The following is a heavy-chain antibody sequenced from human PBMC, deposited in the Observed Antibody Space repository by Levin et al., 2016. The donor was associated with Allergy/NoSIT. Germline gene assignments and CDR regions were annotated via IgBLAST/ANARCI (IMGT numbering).Heavy chain of an antibody. D-gene: IGHD3-16*01. Sequence: SETLSLTCTVSGGSIGRHSFFWTWLRQPPGKALEWIGSIYFTGTTHYSPSLSSRVSLSVDTSKNQFSLHLTSVTAADTAVYYCASGDFGWFDPWGQGSLVTVSS. CDR1: GGSIGRHSFF. CDR3: ASGDFGWFDP. CDR2: IYFTGTT. V-gene: IGHV4-39*01. J-gene: IGHJ5*02.